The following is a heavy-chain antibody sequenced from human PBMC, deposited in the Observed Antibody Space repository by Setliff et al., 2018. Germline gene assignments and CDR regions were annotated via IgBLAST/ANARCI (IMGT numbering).Heavy chain of an antibody. CDR3: ATAYYYGSGYYYYYMDV. CDR1: GYSLKDSS. J-gene: IGHJ6*03. D-gene: IGHD3-10*01. V-gene: IGHV1-24*01. CDR2: FAPEVGEI. Sequence: GASVKVSCKVSGYSLKDSSMHWVRQVPGKGLEWMGGFAPEVGEIIYAQEFQGRVTMTADTSTDTAYMQVSGLRSEDTAVYYCATAYYYGSGYYYYYMDVWGKGTTVTVSS.